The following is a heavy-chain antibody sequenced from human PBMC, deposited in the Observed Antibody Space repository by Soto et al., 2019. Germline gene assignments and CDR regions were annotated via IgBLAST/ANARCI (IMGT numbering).Heavy chain of an antibody. CDR1: GFTFDDYA. D-gene: IGHD6-13*01. CDR2: ISWNSGTI. J-gene: IGHJ4*02. Sequence: EVQLVESGGGLVQPGRSLRLSCAASGFTFDDYALHWVRQAPGKGLEWVSGISWNSGTIGYADSVQGRFTISRDNAKNSLSLQLNSLRAEDTALYYTVKARAPAAAHLEFDYWGQGTLITVS. V-gene: IGHV3-9*01. CDR3: VKARAPAAAHLEFDY.